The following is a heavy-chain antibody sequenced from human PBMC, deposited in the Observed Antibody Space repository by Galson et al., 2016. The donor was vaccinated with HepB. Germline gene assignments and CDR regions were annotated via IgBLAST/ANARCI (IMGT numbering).Heavy chain of an antibody. CDR3: ARGGRFSGSYSA. CDR2: INPSSGRT. D-gene: IGHD1-26*01. CDR1: GYTSTDYY. Sequence: SVKVSCKASGYTSTDYYIHWVRQAPGQGLEWMGWINPSSGRTSYAQKFQGRVTMTRDTSISTASMELSRLTSDDTALYYCARGGRFSGSYSAWGQGTLVTVSS. J-gene: IGHJ5*02. V-gene: IGHV1-2*02.